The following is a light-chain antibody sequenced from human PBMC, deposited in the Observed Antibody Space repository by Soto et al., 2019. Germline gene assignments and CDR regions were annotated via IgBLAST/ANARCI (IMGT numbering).Light chain of an antibody. V-gene: IGKV3-15*01. CDR3: QQYNNWPPWT. CDR2: DAS. J-gene: IGKJ1*01. CDR1: QSVNNN. Sequence: EIVMTQSPATLSVSPGESATLSCRASQSVNNNLAWYQQKPGQAPRLLIYDASTRATGMPARFSGSGSGTEFTLTISSLQSEDCAVYYCQQYNNWPPWTFGQGTKVEIK.